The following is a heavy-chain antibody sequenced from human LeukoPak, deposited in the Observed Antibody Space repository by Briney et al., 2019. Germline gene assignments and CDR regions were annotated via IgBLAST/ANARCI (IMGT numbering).Heavy chain of an antibody. CDR3: AKDIDPYSSGWSDFDY. CDR2: IRYDGSKK. D-gene: IGHD6-19*01. Sequence: GGSLRLSCGASGFTFSSYGMHWVRQAPGKGLEWVAFIRYDGSKKSHADSVKGRFTISRDNSKNTLHLQMNSLRAEDTAVYYCAKDIDPYSSGWSDFDYWGQGTLVTVSS. J-gene: IGHJ4*02. V-gene: IGHV3-30*02. CDR1: GFTFSSYG.